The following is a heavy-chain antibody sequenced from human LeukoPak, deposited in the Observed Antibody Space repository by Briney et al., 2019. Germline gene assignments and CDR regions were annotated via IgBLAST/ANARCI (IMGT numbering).Heavy chain of an antibody. CDR3: ARDRAVVTAIAAYYYYYYMDV. V-gene: IGHV3-30*02. CDR1: GFTFSSYG. D-gene: IGHD2-21*02. J-gene: IGHJ6*03. Sequence: PGGSLRLSCAASGFTFSSYGMHWVRQAPGKGLEWVAFIRYDGSNKYYADSVKGRFTISRDNAKNSLYLQMNSLRAEDTAVYYCARDRAVVTAIAAYYYYYYMDVWGKGTTVTVSS. CDR2: IRYDGSNK.